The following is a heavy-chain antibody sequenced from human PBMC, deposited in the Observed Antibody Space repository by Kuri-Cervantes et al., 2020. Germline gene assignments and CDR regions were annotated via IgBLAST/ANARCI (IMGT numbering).Heavy chain of an antibody. Sequence: SVKVSCKASGYAFTTYYIHWVRQAPGQGLEWMGIINPHGGSTSYYSERFKGRVTMTRDTSTSTVHMELSSLRSEDTAVYYCARGDGDSSGYMDVWGQGTTVTVSS. D-gene: IGHD3-22*01. J-gene: IGHJ6*02. CDR2: INPHGGST. V-gene: IGHV1-46*01. CDR1: GYAFTTYY. CDR3: ARGDGDSSGYMDV.